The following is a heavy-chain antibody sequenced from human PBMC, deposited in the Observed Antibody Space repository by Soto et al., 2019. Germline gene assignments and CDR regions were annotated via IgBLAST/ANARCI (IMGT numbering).Heavy chain of an antibody. Sequence: SETLSLTCTVSGGSISSGDYYWSWIRQPPGKGLEWIGYIYYSGSTYYNPSLKSRVTISVDTSKNQFSLKLSSVTAADTAVYYCARGFAYYYDSSGYSWGQGTLVTVSS. V-gene: IGHV4-30-4*01. CDR1: GGSISSGDYY. CDR3: ARGFAYYYDSSGYS. J-gene: IGHJ5*02. CDR2: IYYSGST. D-gene: IGHD3-22*01.